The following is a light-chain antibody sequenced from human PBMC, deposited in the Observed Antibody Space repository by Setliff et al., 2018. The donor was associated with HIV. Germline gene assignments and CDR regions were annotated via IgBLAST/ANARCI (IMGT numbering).Light chain of an antibody. CDR2: NVN. CDR1: SNGIGGYNY. J-gene: IGLJ1*01. V-gene: IGLV2-14*03. Sequence: QSALTQPPSVSGSPGQTITISCTGTSNGIGGYNYVSWYQQHPGEAPKLIIYNVNNRPSGVSSRFSGSKSGNTASLSISELRAEDETDYYCTSYTGGNTRVFGTGTKVTVL. CDR3: TSYTGGNTRV.